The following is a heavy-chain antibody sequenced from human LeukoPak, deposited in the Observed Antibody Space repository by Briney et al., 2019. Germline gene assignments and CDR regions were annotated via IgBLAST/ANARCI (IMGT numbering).Heavy chain of an antibody. CDR1: GFTFSNYG. CDR3: ARVSGRLIDY. D-gene: IGHD3-10*01. CDR2: ISASSSTI. J-gene: IGHJ4*02. Sequence: PGGSLRLSCAASGFTFSNYGMHWVRQAPGKGLEWVSYISASSSTIYYADSLKGRFTISRDNAKSSLYLQMNSLRDEDTAVYYCARVSGRLIDYWGQGTLVTVSS. V-gene: IGHV3-48*02.